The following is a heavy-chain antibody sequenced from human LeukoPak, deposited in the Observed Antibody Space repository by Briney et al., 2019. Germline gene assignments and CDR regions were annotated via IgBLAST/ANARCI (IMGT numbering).Heavy chain of an antibody. CDR2: IIPIFGTA. D-gene: IGHD5-18*01. V-gene: IGHV1-69*01. CDR3: ARDSPLDTAMVTGATNYYYYMDV. J-gene: IGHJ6*03. CDR1: GGTFSSYA. Sequence: SVKVSCKASGGTFSSYAISWVRQAPGQGLEWMGGIIPIFGTANYAQKFQGRVTITADESTSTAYMELSSLRSEDTAVYYCARDSPLDTAMVTGATNYYYYMDVWGKGTRSPSP.